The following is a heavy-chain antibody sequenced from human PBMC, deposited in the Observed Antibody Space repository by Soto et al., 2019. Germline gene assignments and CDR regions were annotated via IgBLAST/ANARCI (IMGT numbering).Heavy chain of an antibody. Sequence: GGSLRLSCATSGFIFSNYAMTWVRQGPGKGLEWVSGISGNGGTTYYADSVKGRFIISRDNSKNTLFLQMNSLRAEDSAIYYCAKRFAYSSGLDGFDIWGQGTMVTVSS. CDR2: ISGNGGTT. V-gene: IGHV3-23*01. J-gene: IGHJ3*02. D-gene: IGHD6-19*01. CDR3: AKRFAYSSGLDGFDI. CDR1: GFIFSNYA.